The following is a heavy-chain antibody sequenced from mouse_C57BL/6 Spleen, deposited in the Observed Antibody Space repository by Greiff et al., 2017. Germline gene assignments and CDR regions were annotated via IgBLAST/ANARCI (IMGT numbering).Heavy chain of an antibody. CDR3: ARGQVRAKGMDY. CDR1: GYSFTSYY. J-gene: IGHJ4*01. D-gene: IGHD2-14*01. CDR2: IYPGSGNT. V-gene: IGHV1-66*01. Sequence: QVQLQQSGPELVKPGASVKISCKASGYSFTSYYIHWVKQRPGQGLEWIGWIYPGSGNTKYNEKFKGKATLTADTSSSTAYMQLSSLASEDSAVYYSARGQVRAKGMDYWGQGTSVTVSS.